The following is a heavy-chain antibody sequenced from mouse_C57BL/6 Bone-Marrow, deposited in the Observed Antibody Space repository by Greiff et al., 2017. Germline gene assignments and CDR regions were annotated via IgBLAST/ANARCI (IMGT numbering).Heavy chain of an antibody. CDR3: ARYYGSRYDWYFDV. V-gene: IGHV1-19*01. D-gene: IGHD1-1*01. J-gene: IGHJ1*03. CDR2: INPYTDGT. Sequence: EVQLQQSGPVLVKPGASVKMSCKASGYTFTDYYMNWVKQSPGKSPAWVGFINPYTDGTSYTQKFTGRSTLTVDKSSSTAYMELNSLTSEDSAVYYCARYYGSRYDWYFDVWGTGTTVTVSS. CDR1: GYTFTDYY.